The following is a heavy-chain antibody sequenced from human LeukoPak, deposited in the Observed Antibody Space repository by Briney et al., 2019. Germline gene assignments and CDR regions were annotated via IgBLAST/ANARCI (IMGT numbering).Heavy chain of an antibody. Sequence: PGGSLRLSCAASGFTFSNYIMHWVGQAAGKGLDWWAVIIENVSNRYYADSVQGRFTISRDNSKNTLFLQMNSLRGEDRAMYYCARVQGGGYRTADYWGQGTLVTVSS. CDR3: ARVQGGGYRTADY. D-gene: IGHD6-19*01. V-gene: IGHV3-30*04. CDR1: GFTFSNYI. J-gene: IGHJ4*02. CDR2: IIENVSNR.